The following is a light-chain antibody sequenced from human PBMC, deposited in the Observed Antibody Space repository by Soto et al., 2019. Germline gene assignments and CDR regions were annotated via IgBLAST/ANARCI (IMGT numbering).Light chain of an antibody. V-gene: IGKV3-15*01. Sequence: IVMTQSPDILAVSPGETVTLSCRASQSLSDNLAWYQQKPGQAPRLLIFRASSRASGVPARFSGGGSGTEFTLTISTLQSEDFAVYYCQQDGNWPPWTFGPGTKVEIK. CDR1: QSLSDN. J-gene: IGKJ1*01. CDR3: QQDGNWPPWT. CDR2: RAS.